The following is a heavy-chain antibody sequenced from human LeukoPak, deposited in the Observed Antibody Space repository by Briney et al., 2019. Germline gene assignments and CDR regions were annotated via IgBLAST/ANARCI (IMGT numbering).Heavy chain of an antibody. CDR3: ATTDDYGDYVHY. D-gene: IGHD4-17*01. CDR1: GYNFPNYW. Sequence: GESLKISCKGSGYNFPNYWIGWVRQMPGQGLEWMAIIFPGDSRTRYSPSFQGQVTISADKSISTAYLQWSSLKASDTAMYYCATTDDYGDYVHYWGQGTLVTVSS. V-gene: IGHV5-51*01. J-gene: IGHJ4*02. CDR2: IFPGDSRT.